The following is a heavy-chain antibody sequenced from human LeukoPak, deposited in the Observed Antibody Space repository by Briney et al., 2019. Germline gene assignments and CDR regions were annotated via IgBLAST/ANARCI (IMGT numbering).Heavy chain of an antibody. CDR2: IKPDGSEK. V-gene: IGHV3-7*01. CDR1: GFSFGSFA. J-gene: IGHJ5*01. Sequence: GGSLRLSCAASGFSFGSFAMSWVRQAPGKGLEWVATIKPDGSEKYHVDSVSGRFTISRDNTNDSLFLQMNSLRVDDTAVYYCVRGGTYWTVSWGQGTLVNVS. CDR3: VRGGTYWTVS.